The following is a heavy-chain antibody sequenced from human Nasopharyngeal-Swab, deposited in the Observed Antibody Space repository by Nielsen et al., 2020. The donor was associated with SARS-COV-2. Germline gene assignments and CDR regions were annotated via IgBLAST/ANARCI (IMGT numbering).Heavy chain of an antibody. CDR3: ARAGDLTAYYSYHMDV. CDR1: GGSVSSGSYY. D-gene: IGHD2-21*02. CDR2: VNHSGST. J-gene: IGHJ6*03. V-gene: IGHV4-39*07. Sequence: SETLSLTCIVSGGSVSSGSYYWSWIRQPPGKGLEWIGEVNHSGSTHYNPSLKSRVTISVDTSNNQFSLKLSSVTAADTALYYCARAGDLTAYYSYHMDVWGNGTTVTVSS.